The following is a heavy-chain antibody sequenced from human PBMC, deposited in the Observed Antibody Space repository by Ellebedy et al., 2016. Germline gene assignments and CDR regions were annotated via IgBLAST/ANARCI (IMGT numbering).Heavy chain of an antibody. V-gene: IGHV3-23*01. CDR1: GFTFSSYV. J-gene: IGHJ4*02. CDR3: AKDRDDDGDFVFDS. D-gene: IGHD4-17*01. CDR2: LSRSGDTT. Sequence: GESLKISXRASGFTFSSYVMSWVRQAPGKGLKWVSGLSRSGDTTYYADSVKSRFTISRDNPKNTLYLQMNSLRVEDTAVYYCAKDRDDDGDFVFDSWGQGILVTVSA.